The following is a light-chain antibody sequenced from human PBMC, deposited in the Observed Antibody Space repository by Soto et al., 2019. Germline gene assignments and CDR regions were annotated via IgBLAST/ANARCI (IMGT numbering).Light chain of an antibody. CDR3: QQSYSTPPCT. V-gene: IGKV1-39*01. CDR2: AAS. CDR1: QSISSY. Sequence: DIQMTQSPSSLSASVGDRVTITCRASQSISSYLNWYQQKPGKAPKLLIYAASSLQSGVPSRFSGSGYGTEFTHTTSSLHPDDFATYYCQQSYSTPPCTFAQGTKLEIK. J-gene: IGKJ2*02.